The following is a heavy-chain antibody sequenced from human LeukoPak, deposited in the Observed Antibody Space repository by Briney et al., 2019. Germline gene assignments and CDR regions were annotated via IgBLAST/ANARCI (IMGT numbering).Heavy chain of an antibody. J-gene: IGHJ4*02. D-gene: IGHD1-26*01. Sequence: GGSLKLSCKASGLTLSNYWRIWVRQAQGKGLQWVAKIKQDGSEKYYVDSVKGRFTISRDNAENSLYLQMNSLRVEDTAVYYCAARSSGNPYFWGQGTLVTVSS. CDR2: IKQDGSEK. CDR3: AARSSGNPYF. V-gene: IGHV3-7*03. CDR1: GLTLSNYW.